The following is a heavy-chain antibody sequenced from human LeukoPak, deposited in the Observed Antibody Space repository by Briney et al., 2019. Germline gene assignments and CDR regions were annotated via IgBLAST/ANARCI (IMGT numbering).Heavy chain of an antibody. Sequence: GASVKVSCKASGYTFTSYGISWVRQAPGQGLEWMGWISAYNGNTNYAQKLQGRVTMTTDTSTSTAYMELRSLRSEDTAVYYCATGTPYCSSTSCYNFDYWGQGTLVTVSS. D-gene: IGHD2-2*01. J-gene: IGHJ4*02. CDR1: GYTFTSYG. CDR2: ISAYNGNT. CDR3: ATGTPYCSSTSCYNFDY. V-gene: IGHV1-18*01.